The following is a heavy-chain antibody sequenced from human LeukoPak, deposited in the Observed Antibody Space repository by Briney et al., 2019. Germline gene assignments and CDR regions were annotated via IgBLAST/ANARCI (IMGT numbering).Heavy chain of an antibody. D-gene: IGHD6-19*01. Sequence: GGSLRLSCAASGFTFCSYSMDWVRQAPGKGLEWVSSISSSSHYIYYADSVKGRFTISRDNAKNSLYLQMDSLRAEDTAVYFCARDPSSGWYKDYFDYWGQGALVTVSS. CDR1: GFTFCSYS. CDR3: ARDPSSGWYKDYFDY. V-gene: IGHV3-21*04. J-gene: IGHJ4*02. CDR2: ISSSSHYI.